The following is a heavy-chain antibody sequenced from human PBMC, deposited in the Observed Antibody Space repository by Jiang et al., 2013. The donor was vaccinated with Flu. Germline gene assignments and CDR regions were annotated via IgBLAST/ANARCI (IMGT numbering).Heavy chain of an antibody. D-gene: IGHD4-17*01. V-gene: IGHV1-3*01. Sequence: GYTFTSYAMHWVRQAPGQRLEWMGWINAGNGNTKYSQKFQGRVTITRDTSASTAYMELSSLRSEDTAVYYCARDTSATTLYYYGMDVWGQGTTVTVSS. CDR2: INAGNGNT. CDR1: GYTFTSYA. CDR3: ARDTSATTLYYYGMDV. J-gene: IGHJ6*02.